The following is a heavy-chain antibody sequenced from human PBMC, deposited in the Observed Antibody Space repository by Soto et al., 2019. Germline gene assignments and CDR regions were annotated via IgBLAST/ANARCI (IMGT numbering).Heavy chain of an antibody. Sequence: GGSLRLSCAASGFTFSSYSMNWVRQAPGKGLEWVSSISSSSSSYIYYADSVKGRFTISRDNAKNSLYLQMNSLRAEDTAVYYCARDQWYSDIVVVPAANVGDYYYYGMDVWGQGTTVTVSS. V-gene: IGHV3-21*01. CDR1: GFTFSSYS. J-gene: IGHJ6*02. CDR3: ARDQWYSDIVVVPAANVGDYYYYGMDV. D-gene: IGHD2-2*01. CDR2: ISSSSSSYI.